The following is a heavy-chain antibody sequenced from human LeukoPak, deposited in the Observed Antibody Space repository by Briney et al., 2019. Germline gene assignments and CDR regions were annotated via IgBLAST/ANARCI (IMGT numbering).Heavy chain of an antibody. Sequence: GGSLRLSCAASGFTFTSYAMHWVRQAPGKGLEWVAVISFAGDIYYYADSVKGRFTISRDNSGSTLYLHMNSLRAEDTAVYYCAKDSSDYYFDYWGQGTLVTVSS. CDR2: ISFAGDIY. V-gene: IGHV3-30*04. J-gene: IGHJ4*02. CDR3: AKDSSDYYFDY. CDR1: GFTFTSYA. D-gene: IGHD3-22*01.